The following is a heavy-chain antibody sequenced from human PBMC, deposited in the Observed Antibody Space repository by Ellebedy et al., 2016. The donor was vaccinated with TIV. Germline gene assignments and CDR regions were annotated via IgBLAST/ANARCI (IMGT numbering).Heavy chain of an antibody. D-gene: IGHD4-17*01. V-gene: IGHV3-23*01. J-gene: IGHJ2*01. CDR3: ARKVPAPTTVPPNWYFDL. Sequence: GESLKISCAASGFTFNNYAMSWVRQAPGKGLDWVSAISGSGLSTYYADSVKGRFTISRDNSKNTLYLQMNSLGAGDTAVYYCARKVPAPTTVPPNWYFDLWGRGTLVTVSS. CDR2: ISGSGLST. CDR1: GFTFNNYA.